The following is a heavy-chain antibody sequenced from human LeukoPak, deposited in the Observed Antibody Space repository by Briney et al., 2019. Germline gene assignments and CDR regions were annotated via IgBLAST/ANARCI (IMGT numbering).Heavy chain of an antibody. CDR3: ARQRMVELIDY. J-gene: IGHJ4*02. D-gene: IGHD1-7*01. Sequence: SETLSLTCTVSGGSISSSSYYWGWIRQPPGKGLEWIGSIYYSGSTYYNPSLKSRVTISVDTSKNQFSLKLSSVTAADTAVYYCARQRMVELIDYWGQGTLVTVSS. CDR2: IYYSGST. CDR1: GGSISSSSYY. V-gene: IGHV4-39*01.